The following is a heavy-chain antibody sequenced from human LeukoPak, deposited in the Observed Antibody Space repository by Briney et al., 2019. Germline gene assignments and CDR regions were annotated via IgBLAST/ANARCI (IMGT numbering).Heavy chain of an antibody. Sequence: GASVKVSCTASGYTFTRHYMNWVRQAPGQGLEWMGWINTNTGDPTYAQGFTGRFVFSLDTSVSTAYLQISSLKAEDTAVYYCARDRLAGYYYDSSGQYFDYWGQGTLVTVSS. CDR3: ARDRLAGYYYDSSGQYFDY. CDR2: INTNTGDP. CDR1: GYTFTRHY. V-gene: IGHV7-4-1*02. D-gene: IGHD3-22*01. J-gene: IGHJ4*02.